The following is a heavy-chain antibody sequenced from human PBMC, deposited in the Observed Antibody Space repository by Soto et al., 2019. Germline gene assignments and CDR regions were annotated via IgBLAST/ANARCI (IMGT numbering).Heavy chain of an antibody. D-gene: IGHD5-18*01. J-gene: IGHJ4*02. Sequence: PSETLSLTCTVFGASISSGDYYWSWIRQPPGKGLEWIGYIYYSGSTYYNPSLRSRVTISVDTSKNQFSLKLSSVTAADTAVYYCASNSYGYTFDDYWGQGTLVTVSS. CDR2: IYYSGST. CDR3: ASNSYGYTFDDY. V-gene: IGHV4-30-4*01. CDR1: GASISSGDYY.